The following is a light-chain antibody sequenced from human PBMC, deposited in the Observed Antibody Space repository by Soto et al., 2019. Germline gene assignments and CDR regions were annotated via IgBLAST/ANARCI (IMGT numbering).Light chain of an antibody. CDR2: GAS. J-gene: IGKJ5*01. Sequence: IVITQSPSTLSVFPGGSATLSCRASQTIDSNLAWYQQKPGQAPRLLVYGASTRATGIPVRFSGSGSGTEFTLTISSLQSDDFAVYYCQHYYKGSPITFGQGTRLEIK. CDR3: QHYYKGSPIT. CDR1: QTIDSN. V-gene: IGKV3-15*01.